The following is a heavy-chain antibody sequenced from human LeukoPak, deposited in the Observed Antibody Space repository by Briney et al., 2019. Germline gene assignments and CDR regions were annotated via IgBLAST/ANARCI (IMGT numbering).Heavy chain of an antibody. CDR3: ARDRRDCGGDCYGDAFDI. J-gene: IGHJ3*02. D-gene: IGHD2-21*02. V-gene: IGHV3-53*01. CDR1: GFTVSSNY. CDR2: IYSGGST. Sequence: GGSLRLSCAASGFTVSSNYMSWVRQAPGKGLEWVSVIYSGGSTYYADSVKGRFTISRDNSKNTLYLQMNSLRAEDTAVYYCARDRRDCGGDCYGDAFDIWGQGTMVTVSS.